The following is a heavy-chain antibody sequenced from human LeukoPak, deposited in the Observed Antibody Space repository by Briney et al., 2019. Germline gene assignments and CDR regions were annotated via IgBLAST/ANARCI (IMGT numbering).Heavy chain of an antibody. Sequence: WGSLTLSCSASGCTISRYGMHWVRQAPGKGLEYVSAIVSNGYSTYYADSVKRIFTISRDNAKNTRYLQMSSLRPDDTAVYYCVNAGGYYDSSGYSYWYGVDVWGQGTTVTVSS. J-gene: IGHJ6*01. CDR2: IVSNGYST. CDR1: GCTISRYG. CDR3: VNAGGYYDSSGYSYWYGVDV. V-gene: IGHV3-64D*09. D-gene: IGHD3-22*01.